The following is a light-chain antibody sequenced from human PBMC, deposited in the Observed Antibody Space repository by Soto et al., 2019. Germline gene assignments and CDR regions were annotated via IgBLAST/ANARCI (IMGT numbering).Light chain of an antibody. CDR1: QSVSNF. V-gene: IGKV3-11*01. Sequence: EIVLTQSPATLSLSPGDRATLSFRASQSVSNFLAWYQQKPGQAPRLLIYDASNRATGIPARFSGSGSGTDFTLTISRLEPEDFAVYYCQQYGSSITFGQGTRLEI. J-gene: IGKJ5*01. CDR2: DAS. CDR3: QQYGSSIT.